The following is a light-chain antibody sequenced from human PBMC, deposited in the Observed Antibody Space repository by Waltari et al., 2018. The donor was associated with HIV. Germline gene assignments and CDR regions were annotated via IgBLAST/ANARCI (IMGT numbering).Light chain of an antibody. V-gene: IGLV2-23*02. CDR3: CSYAGTSTPHV. CDR2: EIS. Sequence: QSALTQPVSVSGSPGQSITISCIGTSSDVGIYNLVSWYQHHPGKAPKLMIYEISKRPSGVSNRFSGSKSGNTASLTISGLQAEDEAEYYCCSYAGTSTPHVFGTGTKVTVL. CDR1: SSDVGIYNL. J-gene: IGLJ1*01.